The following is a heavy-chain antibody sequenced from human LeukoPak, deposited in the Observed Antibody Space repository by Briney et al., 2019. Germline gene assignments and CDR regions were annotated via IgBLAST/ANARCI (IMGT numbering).Heavy chain of an antibody. CDR3: AGRWLQLGPNWFDP. V-gene: IGHV1-69*13. Sequence: GASVKVSCKASGYTFTSYGISWVRQAPGQGLEWMGGIIPIFGTANYAQKFQGRVTITADESTSTAYMELSSLRSEDTAVYYCAGRWLQLGPNWFDPWGQGTLVTVSS. D-gene: IGHD5-24*01. CDR1: GYTFTSYG. CDR2: IIPIFGTA. J-gene: IGHJ5*02.